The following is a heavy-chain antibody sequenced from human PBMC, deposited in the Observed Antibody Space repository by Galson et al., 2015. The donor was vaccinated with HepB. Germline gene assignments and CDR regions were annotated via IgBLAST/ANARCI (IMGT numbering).Heavy chain of an antibody. Sequence: SVKVSCKASGYTFTSYAMHWVRQAPGQRLEWMGWINAGNGNTKYSQKFQGRVTITRDTSASTAYMELSSLRSEDTAVYYCARGNIVVVPAAMGGGYYYYYMDVWGKGTTVTVSS. CDR2: INAGNGNT. J-gene: IGHJ6*03. V-gene: IGHV1-3*01. CDR3: ARGNIVVVPAAMGGGYYYYYMDV. D-gene: IGHD2-2*01. CDR1: GYTFTSYA.